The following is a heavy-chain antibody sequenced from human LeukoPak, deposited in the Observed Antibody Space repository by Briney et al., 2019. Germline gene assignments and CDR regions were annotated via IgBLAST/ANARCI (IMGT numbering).Heavy chain of an antibody. CDR1: DLSIISSY. CDR3: ASAREPPKSGTYYFFDD. J-gene: IGHJ4*02. CDR2: IYYSGKT. Sequence: PAETLSLTCTVTDLSIISSYWSGIGQPPGKGLEGIGYIYYSGKTNYNPPLTSRVSISIDTSKSQFSLSLSSWATADTAVYYCASAREPPKSGTYYFFDDWGQGTLVTVSS. D-gene: IGHD1-26*01. V-gene: IGHV4-59*01.